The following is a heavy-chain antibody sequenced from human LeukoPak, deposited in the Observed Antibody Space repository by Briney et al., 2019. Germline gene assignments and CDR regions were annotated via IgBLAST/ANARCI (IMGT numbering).Heavy chain of an antibody. CDR2: ISYDGSNK. V-gene: IGHV3-30-3*01. Sequence: PGGSLRLSCAASGFTFSSYAMHWVRQAPGKGLEWVAVISYDGSNKYYAGSVKGRFTISRDNAKNSLSLQMNSLSAEDTALYYCARERIIPADPSHYFAMDVWGQGTTVTVSS. CDR1: GFTFSSYA. J-gene: IGHJ6*02. CDR3: ARERIIPADPSHYFAMDV. D-gene: IGHD1-14*01.